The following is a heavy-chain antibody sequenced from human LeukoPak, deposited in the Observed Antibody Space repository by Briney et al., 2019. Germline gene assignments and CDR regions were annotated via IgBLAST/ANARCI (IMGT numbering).Heavy chain of an antibody. V-gene: IGHV3-23*01. CDR1: KFTFSSYA. Sequence: GGSLRLSCAASKFTFSSYAMNWVRQAPGKGLEWVSVISGSGGSTYYADSVKGRFTTSRDNSKNTLYLQMNSLRAEDTAVYYCAKDQGRYSGYDGFDYWGQGTLVTVSS. J-gene: IGHJ4*02. CDR2: ISGSGGST. D-gene: IGHD5-12*01. CDR3: AKDQGRYSGYDGFDY.